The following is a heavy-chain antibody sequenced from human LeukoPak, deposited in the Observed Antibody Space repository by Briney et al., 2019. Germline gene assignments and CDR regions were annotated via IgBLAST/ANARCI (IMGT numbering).Heavy chain of an antibody. CDR3: ASFGAGGPPFDY. V-gene: IGHV4-59*01. D-gene: IGHD3-10*01. Sequence: SETLSLTCTVSGGSISSYYWSWIRQPPGEGLEWIGYIYYSGSTNYNPSLKSRVTISVDTSKNQFSLKLSSVTAADTAVYYCASFGAGGPPFDYWGQGTLVTVSS. J-gene: IGHJ4*02. CDR1: GGSISSYY. CDR2: IYYSGST.